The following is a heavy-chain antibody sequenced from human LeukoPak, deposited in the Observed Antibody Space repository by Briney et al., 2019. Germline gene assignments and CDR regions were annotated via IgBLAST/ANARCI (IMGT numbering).Heavy chain of an antibody. Sequence: GGSLRLSCAASGFSFSAYGVHWVRQAPGKGLEWVAVISYDGSNKYYADSVKGRFTISRDNSKNTLYLQMNSLRAEDTAVYYCARDPSIAVAGPTRVGDYFDYWGQGTLVTVSS. CDR3: ARDPSIAVAGPTRVGDYFDY. D-gene: IGHD6-19*01. CDR2: ISYDGSNK. V-gene: IGHV3-30*19. CDR1: GFSFSAYG. J-gene: IGHJ4*02.